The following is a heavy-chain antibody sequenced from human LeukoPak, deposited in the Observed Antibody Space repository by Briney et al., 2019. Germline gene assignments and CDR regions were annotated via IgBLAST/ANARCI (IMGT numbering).Heavy chain of an antibody. CDR2: ISSSRSYI. V-gene: IGHV3-21*04. D-gene: IGHD6-19*01. Sequence: GGSLRLSCAASGFTFSNYTMNWFRQAPGKGLEWVSSISSSRSYIFYADSVKGRFTISRDNAKNSLYLQMNSLRAEDTAVYYCARPGGSSGSYAFDIWGQGTMVTVSS. J-gene: IGHJ3*02. CDR3: ARPGGSSGSYAFDI. CDR1: GFTFSNYT.